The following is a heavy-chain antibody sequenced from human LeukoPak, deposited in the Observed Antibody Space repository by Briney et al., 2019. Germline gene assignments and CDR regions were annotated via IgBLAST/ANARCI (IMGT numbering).Heavy chain of an antibody. V-gene: IGHV1-69*05. CDR1: GGTFSSYA. J-gene: IGHJ4*02. CDR3: ARMDGYNRIFDY. D-gene: IGHD5-24*01. Sequence: SVKVSCKASGGTFSSYAISWVRQAPGQGLEWMGGIIPIFGTANYAQKFQGRVTITTDESTSRAYMELSSLRSGDTAVYYCARMDGYNRIFDYWGQGTLVTVSS. CDR2: IIPIFGTA.